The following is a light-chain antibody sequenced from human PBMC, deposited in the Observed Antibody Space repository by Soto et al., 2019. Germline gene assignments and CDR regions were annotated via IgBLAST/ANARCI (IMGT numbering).Light chain of an antibody. CDR3: QQLYTDPLT. CDR2: TAS. J-gene: IGKJ4*01. CDR1: QGINSY. V-gene: IGKV1-9*01. Sequence: DIQLTQSPSFLSASVGDRVTVTCRASQGINSYLAWYQQKPGKAPKLLIYTASTLQSGVPSRFSGSGSGTEFTLTITSLQPEDFAAYYCQQLYTDPLTFGGGNKVESK.